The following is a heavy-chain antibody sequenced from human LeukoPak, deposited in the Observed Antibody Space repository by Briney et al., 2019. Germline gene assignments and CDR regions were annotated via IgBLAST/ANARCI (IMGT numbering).Heavy chain of an antibody. CDR2: ISAYNGNT. V-gene: IGHV1-18*01. D-gene: IGHD6-13*01. CDR1: GYTFTSYG. Sequence: ASVKVSCKASGYTFTSYGISWVRQAPGQGLEWMGWISAYNGNTNYAQKLQGRVTMTTDTSTSTAYMELRSLRSDDTAVYYCARDPPPLGIAAAGTPKRTFGYWGQGTLVTVSS. CDR3: ARDPPPLGIAAAGTPKRTFGY. J-gene: IGHJ4*02.